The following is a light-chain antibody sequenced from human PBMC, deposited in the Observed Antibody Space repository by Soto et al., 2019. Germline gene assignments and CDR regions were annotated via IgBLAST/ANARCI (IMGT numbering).Light chain of an antibody. J-gene: IGKJ1*01. V-gene: IGKV3-15*01. Sequence: EIVVTQSPATLSASPGERVTLSCRASQFVSRRLAWYQQRLGQVPRLLIYDTSTSAPGISARFSGSGSGTEFTLTISSLQSEDLAVYYCQEYIRLPPGMCGPRTTVDIK. CDR1: QFVSRR. CDR2: DTS. CDR3: QEYIRLPPGM.